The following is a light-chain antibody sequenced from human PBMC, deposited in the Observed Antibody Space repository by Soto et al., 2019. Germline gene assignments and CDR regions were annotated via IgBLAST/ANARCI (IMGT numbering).Light chain of an antibody. V-gene: IGKV1-39*01. CDR2: SAS. J-gene: IGKJ4*01. CDR3: QQSYSTLT. CDR1: QSISSF. Sequence: DIQMTQSPSSLSASVGDRVTITCRASQSISSFLNWYQHRPGKAPKLLIYSASTLQTGVPPRFSGRGYGTDFTLTISSLQPEAFAVYYCQQSYSTLTFGGGTKVEIK.